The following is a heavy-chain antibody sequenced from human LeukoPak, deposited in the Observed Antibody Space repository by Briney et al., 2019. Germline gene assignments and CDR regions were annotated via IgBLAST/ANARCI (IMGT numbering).Heavy chain of an antibody. Sequence: SETLSLTCTVSGFSISSGYYCGWIRQPPGKGLEWFASMYHSGSTYYNPSLKSRVTISVDTSNTQFSLKLNYVAAADTAVYYCARVVSGSYYVYYYMDVWGRGATVTVSS. V-gene: IGHV4-38-2*02. J-gene: IGHJ6*03. CDR3: ARVVSGSYYVYYYMDV. D-gene: IGHD1-26*01. CDR1: GFSISSGYY. CDR2: MYHSGST.